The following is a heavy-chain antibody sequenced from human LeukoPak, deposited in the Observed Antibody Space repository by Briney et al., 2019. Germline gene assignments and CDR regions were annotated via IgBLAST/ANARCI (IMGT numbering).Heavy chain of an antibody. CDR1: GFTFSSYW. CDR2: ISPDGSIT. D-gene: IGHD6-19*01. J-gene: IGHJ4*02. Sequence: ASLRLSSAASGFTFSSYWIHWVRHAPGKVLGWVSRISPDGSITNYADSVQGRFTISRDNSKNTLFLQMNSLRAEDTAVYDCTRGTGIGVPGALGDYWGQGTLIAVSP. CDR3: TRGTGIGVPGALGDY. V-gene: IGHV3-74*01.